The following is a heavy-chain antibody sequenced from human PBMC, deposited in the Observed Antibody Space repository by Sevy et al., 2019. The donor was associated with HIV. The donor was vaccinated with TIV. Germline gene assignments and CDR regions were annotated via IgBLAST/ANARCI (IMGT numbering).Heavy chain of an antibody. CDR1: GFSYSSNG. CDR3: VKEGGGEGGDH. J-gene: IGHJ4*02. CDR2: IQYDGSNK. D-gene: IGHD2-21*01. Sequence: GGSLRLSCAASGFSYSSNGMHWVRQAPGKGLEWVAYIQYDGSNKDYADSEKGRFTISSDNSKNTLDLQMNSLRVGDTAVYYCVKEGGGEGGDHWGQGTLVTVSS. V-gene: IGHV3-30*02.